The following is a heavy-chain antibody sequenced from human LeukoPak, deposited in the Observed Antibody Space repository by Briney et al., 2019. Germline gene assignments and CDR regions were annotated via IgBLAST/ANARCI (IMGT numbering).Heavy chain of an antibody. J-gene: IGHJ1*01. V-gene: IGHV4-34*01. CDR3: ARGKSSSWYWGYFQH. Sequence: SETLSLTCAVYGGSFSGYYWSWIRQPPGKGLEWIGEINHSESTNYNPSLKSRVTISVDTSKNQFSLKLSSVTAADTAVYYCARGKSSSWYWGYFQHWGQGTLVTVSS. CDR1: GGSFSGYY. CDR2: INHSEST. D-gene: IGHD6-13*01.